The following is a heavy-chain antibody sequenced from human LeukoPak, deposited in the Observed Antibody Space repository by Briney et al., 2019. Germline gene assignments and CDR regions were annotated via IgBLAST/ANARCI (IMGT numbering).Heavy chain of an antibody. J-gene: IGHJ3*02. D-gene: IGHD3-10*01. CDR2: IRYDGSNK. Sequence: GGSLRLSCAASGFTFSSYGMHWVRQAPGKGLEWVAFIRYDGSNKYYADSVKGRFTISRDDSKNTLYLQMNSLRAEDTAVYYCAKDFSGTDAFDIWGQGTMVTVSS. CDR1: GFTFSSYG. V-gene: IGHV3-30*02. CDR3: AKDFSGTDAFDI.